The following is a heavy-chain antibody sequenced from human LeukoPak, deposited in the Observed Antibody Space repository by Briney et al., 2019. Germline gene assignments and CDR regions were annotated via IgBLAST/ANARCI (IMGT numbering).Heavy chain of an antibody. D-gene: IGHD6-25*01. CDR1: GFTFSDYY. V-gene: IGHV3-11*01. J-gene: IGHJ3*02. CDR3: AKDRGTSLCDAFDI. Sequence: GGSLRLSCAASGFTFSDYYMSWIRQAPGKGLEWVAYISSSGSNIHYADSVKGRFTISRDNSKNTLYLQMNSLRAEDTAIYYCAKDRGTSLCDAFDIWGQGTMVTVSS. CDR2: ISSSGSNI.